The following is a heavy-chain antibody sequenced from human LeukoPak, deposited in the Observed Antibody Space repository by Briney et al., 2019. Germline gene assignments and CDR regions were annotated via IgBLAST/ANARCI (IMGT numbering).Heavy chain of an antibody. D-gene: IGHD3-9*01. J-gene: IGHJ5*02. CDR1: GFTFSSYA. CDR3: AKGYYDILTYYFHNWFNP. V-gene: IGHV3-23*01. Sequence: PGGSLRLSCAASGFTFSSYAVSWVRQAPGVGLEWVSTISGRGGGTFYADSVKGRFTISRDNSNNTLYLQMNSLRADDTAVYFCAKGYYDILTYYFHNWFNPWGQGTLVIVSS. CDR2: ISGRGGGT.